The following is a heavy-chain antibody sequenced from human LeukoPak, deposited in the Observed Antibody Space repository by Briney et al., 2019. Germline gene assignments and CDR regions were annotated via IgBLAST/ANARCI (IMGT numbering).Heavy chain of an antibody. CDR2: IKQDGSEK. D-gene: IGHD6-13*01. CDR1: GFTFSSYW. CDR3: ARRVRVGSSWYPGPYYFDY. J-gene: IGHJ4*02. V-gene: IGHV3-7*01. Sequence: SGGSLRLSCAASGFTFSSYWMSWVRQAPGKGLEWVANIKQDGSEKYYVDSVKGRFTISRDNAKNSLYLQMNSLRAEDTAVYYCARRVRVGSSWYPGPYYFDYWGQGTLVTVSS.